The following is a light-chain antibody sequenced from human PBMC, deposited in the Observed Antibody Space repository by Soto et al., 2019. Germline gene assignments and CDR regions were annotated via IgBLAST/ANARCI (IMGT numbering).Light chain of an antibody. CDR3: SSYTSSSTPYV. Sequence: QSALTQPASVSGSPGQSITISCTGTRGDVGGYNYVSWYQQHPGKAPKLMIYEVSNRPSGVSNRFSGSKSGNTASLTISGLQAEDEADYYCSSYTSSSTPYVFGTGTKVTVL. CDR2: EVS. CDR1: RGDVGGYNY. V-gene: IGLV2-14*01. J-gene: IGLJ1*01.